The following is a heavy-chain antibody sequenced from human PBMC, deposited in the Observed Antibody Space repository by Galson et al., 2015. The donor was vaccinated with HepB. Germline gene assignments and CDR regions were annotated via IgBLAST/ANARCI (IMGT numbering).Heavy chain of an antibody. J-gene: IGHJ6*02. D-gene: IGHD2-15*01. V-gene: IGHV3-64D*06. CDR2: VSDNGVST. CDR3: VKGLRGAIPYGMDV. Sequence: SLRLSCAASGFTLNTYAMHWVRQAPGKGLEYVSAVSDNGVSTFYADSVKGRFTISRDNPKNSLYLQMTSLRVEDTAVYYCVKGLRGAIPYGMDVWGQGTTVTVS. CDR1: GFTLNTYA.